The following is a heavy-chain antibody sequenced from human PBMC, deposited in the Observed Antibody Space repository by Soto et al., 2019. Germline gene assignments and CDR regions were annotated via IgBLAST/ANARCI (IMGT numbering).Heavy chain of an antibody. CDR3: AKDWTRGSGGYPDYFDY. D-gene: IGHD3-10*01. V-gene: IGHV3-23*01. Sequence: EVQLLESGGGLVQPGGSLRLSCAGSGFTFSAYGMSWVRQAPGKRLEWVSGISVSGTSTYYADSVKGRFTISRDNSKNTLYLQMKRLRAEDTALYYCAKDWTRGSGGYPDYFDYWGQGTLVTVSS. J-gene: IGHJ4*02. CDR2: ISVSGTST. CDR1: GFTFSAYG.